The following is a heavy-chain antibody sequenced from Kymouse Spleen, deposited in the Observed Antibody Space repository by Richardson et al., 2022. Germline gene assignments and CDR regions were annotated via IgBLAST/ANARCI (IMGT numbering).Heavy chain of an antibody. CDR2: IWYDGSNK. Sequence: QVQLVESGGGVVQPGRSLRLSCAASGFTFSSYGMHWVRQAPGKGLEWVAVIWYDGSNKYYADSVKGRFTISRDNSKNTLYLQMNSLRAEDTAVYYCASSIAARRDYYYGMDVWGQGTTVTVSS. CDR1: GFTFSSYG. V-gene: IGHV3-33*01. D-gene: IGHD6-6*01. CDR3: ASSIAARRDYYYGMDV. J-gene: IGHJ6*02.